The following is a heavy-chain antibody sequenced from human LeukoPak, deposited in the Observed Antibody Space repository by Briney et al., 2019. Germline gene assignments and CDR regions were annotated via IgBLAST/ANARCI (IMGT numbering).Heavy chain of an antibody. Sequence: GGSLRLSCAASGFIFSNYAMTWVRQAPGKGLEWVSTIDAGGGSTYYADSVRGRFTISRDNSKNTLFLHMNSLRAEDTAVYYCARGKYDSSPFLQHWGQGTLVTVSS. CDR1: GFIFSNYA. J-gene: IGHJ1*01. CDR3: ARGKYDSSPFLQH. V-gene: IGHV3-23*01. D-gene: IGHD3-22*01. CDR2: IDAGGGST.